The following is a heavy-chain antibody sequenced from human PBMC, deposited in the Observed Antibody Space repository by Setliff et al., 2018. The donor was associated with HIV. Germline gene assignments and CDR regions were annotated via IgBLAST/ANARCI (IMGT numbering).Heavy chain of an antibody. V-gene: IGHV4-61*02. CDR1: GDSITNDDYY. D-gene: IGHD1-26*01. CDR2: IYSSGST. Sequence: SETLSLTCTVSGDSITNDDYYWGWIRQPAGKGLEWIGRIYSSGSTDYNPSLRSRVTMSVDTSNNQFSLRLTSVTAADTAFYYCARDVGGLQMATNFDYWGQGTLVTVSS. CDR3: ARDVGGLQMATNFDY. J-gene: IGHJ4*02.